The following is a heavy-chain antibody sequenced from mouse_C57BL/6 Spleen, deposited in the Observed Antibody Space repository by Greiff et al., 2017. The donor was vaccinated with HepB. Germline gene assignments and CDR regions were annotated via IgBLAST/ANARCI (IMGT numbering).Heavy chain of an antibody. D-gene: IGHD4-1*01. Sequence: QVQLQQPGAELVMPGASVKLSCKASGYTFTSYWMHWVKQRPGQGLEWIGEIDPSDSYTNYNQKFKGKSTLTVDKSSSTAYMQLSSLTSEDSAVYYCARRTGTVYFDYWGQGTTLTVSS. CDR1: GYTFTSYW. CDR2: IDPSDSYT. CDR3: ARRTGTVYFDY. J-gene: IGHJ2*01. V-gene: IGHV1-69*01.